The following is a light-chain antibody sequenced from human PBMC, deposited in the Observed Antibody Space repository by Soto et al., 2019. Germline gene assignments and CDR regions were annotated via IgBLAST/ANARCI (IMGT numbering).Light chain of an antibody. CDR3: QQYYTTPLT. J-gene: IGKJ4*01. CDR1: QSVLYSSNNKNY. V-gene: IGKV4-1*01. CDR2: WAS. Sequence: DIVMTQSPDSLAVSLGDRSTIDCNSSQSVLYSSNNKNYLAWYQQKAGQPPKLLFYWASTRESGVPDRFSGSGSGTDFTLTISSLQAEDVAVYYCQQYYTTPLTFGGGTKVDIK.